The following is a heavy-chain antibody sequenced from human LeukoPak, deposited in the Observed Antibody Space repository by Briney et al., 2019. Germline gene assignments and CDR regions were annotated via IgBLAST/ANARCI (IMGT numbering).Heavy chain of an antibody. D-gene: IGHD6-13*01. CDR1: GGSFSGYY. CDR2: INHSGST. CDR3: ARGRRYSSSWYAFGFDY. V-gene: IGHV4-34*01. J-gene: IGHJ4*02. Sequence: SETLSLTCAVYGGSFSGYYWSWIRQPPGKGLEWIGVINHSGSTNYNPSLKSRVTISVDTSKNQFSLKLSSVTAADTAVYYCARGRRYSSSWYAFGFDYWGQGTLVTVSS.